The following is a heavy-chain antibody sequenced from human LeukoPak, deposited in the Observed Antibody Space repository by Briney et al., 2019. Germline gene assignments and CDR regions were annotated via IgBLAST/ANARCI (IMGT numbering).Heavy chain of an antibody. Sequence: GASVKLSCKASGYTFSNYYMHWVRQAPGQGLEWLGGIIPIFGTANYAQKFQGRVTITADESTSTAYMELSSLRSEDTAVYYCARVASHYDSSGFFDYWGQGTLVTVSS. CDR2: IIPIFGTA. CDR1: GYTFSNYY. CDR3: ARVASHYDSSGFFDY. V-gene: IGHV1-69*13. J-gene: IGHJ4*02. D-gene: IGHD3-22*01.